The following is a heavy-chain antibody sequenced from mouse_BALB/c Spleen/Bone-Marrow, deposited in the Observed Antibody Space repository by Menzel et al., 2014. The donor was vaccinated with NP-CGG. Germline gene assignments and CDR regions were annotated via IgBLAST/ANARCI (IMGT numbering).Heavy chain of an antibody. J-gene: IGHJ4*01. D-gene: IGHD2-4*01. V-gene: IGHV9-4*02. CDR3: AAVYYDCDGCVMDY. CDR2: INTHSGVP. CDR1: GYTFTSAG. Sequence: VQRVESGPELKKPGETVRISCKASGYTFTSAGMQWVQKMPGKGLKWIGWINTHSGVPKYAEDFKGRFAFSLETSASTAYLQIRNLKNEDTATYFCAAVYYDCDGCVMDYWGQGTSVTVSS.